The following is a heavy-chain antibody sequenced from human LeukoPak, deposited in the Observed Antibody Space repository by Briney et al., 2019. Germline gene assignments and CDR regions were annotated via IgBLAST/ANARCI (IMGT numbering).Heavy chain of an antibody. Sequence: GGSLRLSCAASGFTFSSYAMSWVRQAPGKGLEWVSAISASGYSTCYADSVKGRFTISRDNSKKTLYLQMNSLRAEDTAIFYCAKDVYNWNFYFDYWGQGTLVTVSS. V-gene: IGHV3-23*01. CDR3: AKDVYNWNFYFDY. J-gene: IGHJ4*02. CDR1: GFTFSSYA. D-gene: IGHD1-7*01. CDR2: ISASGYST.